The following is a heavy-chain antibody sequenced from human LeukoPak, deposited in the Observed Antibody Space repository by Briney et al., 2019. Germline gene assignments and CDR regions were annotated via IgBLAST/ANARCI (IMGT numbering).Heavy chain of an antibody. Sequence: GGSLRLSCAAPGFTFSSYAMSWVRQAPRKGLEWVSAISGSGGSTYYADSVKGRFTISRDNSKNTLYLQMNSLRAEDTAVYYCAKDPTYYYDSSGYYYFDYWGQGTLVTVSS. J-gene: IGHJ4*02. CDR2: ISGSGGST. V-gene: IGHV3-23*01. CDR3: AKDPTYYYDSSGYYYFDY. D-gene: IGHD3-22*01. CDR1: GFTFSSYA.